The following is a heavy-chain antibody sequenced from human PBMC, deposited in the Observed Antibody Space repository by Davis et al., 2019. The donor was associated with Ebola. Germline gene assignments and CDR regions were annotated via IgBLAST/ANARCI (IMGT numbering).Heavy chain of an antibody. CDR2: IIPIFGTA. Sequence: SVKVSCKASGYTFTSYYMHWVRQAPGQGLEWMGGIIPIFGTANYAQKFQGRVTITADKSTSTAYMELSSLRSEDTAVYYCARDLHSYESVFRLMGYWGQGTLVTVSS. V-gene: IGHV1-69*06. CDR3: ARDLHSYESVFRLMGY. J-gene: IGHJ4*02. CDR1: GYTFTSYY. D-gene: IGHD5-18*01.